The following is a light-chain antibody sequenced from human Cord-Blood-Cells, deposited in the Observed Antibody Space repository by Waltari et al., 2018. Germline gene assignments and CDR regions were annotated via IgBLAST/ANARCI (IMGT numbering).Light chain of an antibody. J-gene: IGLJ3*02. Sequence: QAVLTNPSSLSGSPGASASLNCNLRSGITVGTYWIYSYPQKPGSPPQYLLRYKSDSDKQQGSGVPSRFSGSKDASANAGILLISGLQSEDEADYYCMIWHSSAWVFGGGTKLTVL. V-gene: IGLV5-45*02. CDR1: SGITVGTYW. CDR2: YKSDSDK. CDR3: MIWHSSAWV.